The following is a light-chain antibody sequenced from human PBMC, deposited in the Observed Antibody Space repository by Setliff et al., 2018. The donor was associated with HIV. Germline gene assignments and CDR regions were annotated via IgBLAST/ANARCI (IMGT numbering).Light chain of an antibody. J-gene: IGLJ1*01. CDR1: SSDVGSYNS. CDR2: EVS. V-gene: IGLV2-14*01. Sequence: QSVLAQPASVSGSPGQSITISCTGTSSDVGSYNSVSWYQQLPGKAPKLILYEVSVRPSGISHRFAGSKSDNTASLTISGLEAEDEGSYYCSSYTSSGAPSYVFGTGTKVTVL. CDR3: SSYTSSGAPSYV.